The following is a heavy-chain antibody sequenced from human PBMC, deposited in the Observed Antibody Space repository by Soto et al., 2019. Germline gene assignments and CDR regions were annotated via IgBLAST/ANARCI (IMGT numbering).Heavy chain of an antibody. CDR2: SNPNSGDT. V-gene: IGHV1-2*02. D-gene: IGHD2-2*02. CDR3: ARPHYWSSTSCYNRGMDV. Sequence: ASVKVSCKASGYTFTAYYMHWVRQAPGQGLEWMGWSNPNSGDTKYPQKFQGRVTMTRDTSISTAYLQWSSLKASDTAMYYCARPHYWSSTSCYNRGMDVWGQGTTVTVSS. CDR1: GYTFTAYY. J-gene: IGHJ6*02.